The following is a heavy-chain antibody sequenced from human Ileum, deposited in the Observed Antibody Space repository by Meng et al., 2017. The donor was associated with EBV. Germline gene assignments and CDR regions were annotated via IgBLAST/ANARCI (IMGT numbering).Heavy chain of an antibody. CDR2: MSYSGRT. V-gene: IGHV4-61*01. D-gene: IGHD1-26*01. Sequence: VHLPGSDQGRVQPTATLSLTCPSSGGSVSSAHSFWTWIRQPPGKGLEWIGYMSYSGRTNYSPPLESRVTISVDTSKNQFSLKLSSVTAADTAVYYCAGDPHSGSPHWGQGTLVTVSS. J-gene: IGHJ4*02. CDR3: AGDPHSGSPH. CDR1: GGSVSSAHSF.